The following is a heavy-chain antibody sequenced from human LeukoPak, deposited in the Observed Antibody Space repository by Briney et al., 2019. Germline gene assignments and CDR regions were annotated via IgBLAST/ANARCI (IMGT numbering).Heavy chain of an antibody. CDR3: ARDYDSSGYQPPDY. CDR2: INPSSGGT. Sequence: ASVKVSCKASGYTFIGYYMHWVRQAPGQGLGWMGWINPSSGGTNYAQKFQGRVTMTRDTSISTAYMELSRLISDDTAVYYCARDYDSSGYQPPDYWGQGTLVTVSS. V-gene: IGHV1-2*02. CDR1: GYTFIGYY. J-gene: IGHJ4*02. D-gene: IGHD3-22*01.